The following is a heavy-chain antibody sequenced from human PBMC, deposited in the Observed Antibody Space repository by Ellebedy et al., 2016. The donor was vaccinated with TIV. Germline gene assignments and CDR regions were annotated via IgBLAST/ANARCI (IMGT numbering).Heavy chain of an antibody. J-gene: IGHJ4*02. CDR2: IYSSGST. V-gene: IGHV4-4*09. CDR1: GGSFSGYY. Sequence: SETLSLTCTVYGGSFSGYYWSWIRQPPGKGLEWIGYIYSSGSTNYNPSLKSRVTISVDTSKNQFSLRLSSVTAADTAVYYCAEGRSGWYYFDYWGQGTPVTVSS. D-gene: IGHD6-19*01. CDR3: AEGRSGWYYFDY.